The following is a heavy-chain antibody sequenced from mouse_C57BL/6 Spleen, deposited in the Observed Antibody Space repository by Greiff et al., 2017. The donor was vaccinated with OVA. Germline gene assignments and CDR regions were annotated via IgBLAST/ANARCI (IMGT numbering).Heavy chain of an antibody. CDR3: ARSFITTVVAYYAMDY. D-gene: IGHD1-1*01. CDR1: GYTFTSYD. CDR2: IYPRDGST. V-gene: IGHV1-85*01. Sequence: QVQLQQSGPELVKSGASVKLSCKASGYTFTSYDINWVKQRPGQGLEWIGWIYPRDGSTKYNEKFKGKATLTVDTSSSTAYMELHSLTSEDSAVYFCARSFITTVVAYYAMDYWGQGTSVTVSS. J-gene: IGHJ4*01.